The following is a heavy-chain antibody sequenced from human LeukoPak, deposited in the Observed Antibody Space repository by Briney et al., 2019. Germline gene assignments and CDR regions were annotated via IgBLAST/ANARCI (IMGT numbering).Heavy chain of an antibody. J-gene: IGHJ5*02. V-gene: IGHV4-61*02. Sequence: SETLSLTCTVSGGSISSGSYYWSWIRQPAGKGLEWIGRIYTSGSTNYNPPLKSRVTISVDTSKNQFSLKLSSVTAADTAVYYCARDHAYYYDSSGYSNWFDPWGQGTLVTVSS. D-gene: IGHD3-22*01. CDR3: ARDHAYYYDSSGYSNWFDP. CDR1: GGSISSGSYY. CDR2: IYTSGST.